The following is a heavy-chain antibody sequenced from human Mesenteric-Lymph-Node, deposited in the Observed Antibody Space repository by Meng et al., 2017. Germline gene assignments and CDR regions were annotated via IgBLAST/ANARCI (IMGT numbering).Heavy chain of an antibody. Sequence: GGSLRLSCAASGFTFSSYSMNWVRQAPGKGLEWVANIKQDGSEKYYVDSVKGRFTISRDNAKNSLYLQMNSLRVEDTALYYCARDQEGNGYNLDYWGQGTLVTVSS. J-gene: IGHJ4*02. CDR3: ARDQEGNGYNLDY. CDR1: GFTFSSYS. CDR2: IKQDGSEK. D-gene: IGHD5-24*01. V-gene: IGHV3-7*01.